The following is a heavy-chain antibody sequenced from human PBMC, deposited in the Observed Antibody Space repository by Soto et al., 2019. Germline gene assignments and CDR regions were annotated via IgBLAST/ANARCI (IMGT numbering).Heavy chain of an antibody. CDR2: FSVSGGNT. J-gene: IGHJ6*02. Sequence: GGSLRISCVGPGFPFCRYAMRWVPQAPGKGLEWVSVFSVSGGNTYYADSVKGRFTISRDNSKHTLSLQMNSLRADDTALYYCAKGDYYYGMDVWSQGTTVTVSS. CDR3: AKGDYYYGMDV. V-gene: IGHV3-23*01. CDR1: GFPFCRYA.